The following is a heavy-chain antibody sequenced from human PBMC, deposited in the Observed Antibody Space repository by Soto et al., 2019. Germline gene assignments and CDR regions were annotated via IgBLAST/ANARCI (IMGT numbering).Heavy chain of an antibody. D-gene: IGHD3-10*01. CDR3: ARSQVLLWFGEPDGPQLDY. CDR2: IYYSGST. Sequence: PSETLSLTCTVSGGSVSSGSYYWSWIRQPPGKGLEWIGYIYYSGSTNYNPSLKSRVTISVDTSKNQFSLKLSSVTAADTAVYYCARSQVLLWFGEPDGPQLDYWGQGTLVTVSS. J-gene: IGHJ4*02. CDR1: GGSVSSGSYY. V-gene: IGHV4-61*01.